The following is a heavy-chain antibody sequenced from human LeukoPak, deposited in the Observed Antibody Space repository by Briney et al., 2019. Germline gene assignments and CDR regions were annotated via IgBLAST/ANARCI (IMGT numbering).Heavy chain of an antibody. D-gene: IGHD3-22*01. V-gene: IGHV3-9*01. J-gene: IGHJ3*02. CDR1: GFTFDDYA. CDR2: ISWNSGSI. CDR3: TKSKYYYDSSGRGGASGVAFDI. Sequence: GGSLRLSCAASGFTFDDYAMHWVRQAPGKGLEWVSGISWNSGSIGYADSVKGRFTISRDNAKNSLYLQMNSLRAEDTALYYCTKSKYYYDSSGRGGASGVAFDIWGQGTMVTVSS.